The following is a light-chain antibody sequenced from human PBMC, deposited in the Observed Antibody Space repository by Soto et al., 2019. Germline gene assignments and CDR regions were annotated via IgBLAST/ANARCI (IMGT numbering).Light chain of an antibody. CDR1: QSVSSSS. Sequence: EIVLTQSPATLSLSPGERATLSCRAGQSVSSSSLAWYQQKPGQAPRLLIYGASSRATGIPDRFSGSGSGTDFTLTINRLEPEDFAVYYCQQYGSSLITFGQGTRLEIK. CDR2: GAS. V-gene: IGKV3-20*01. J-gene: IGKJ5*01. CDR3: QQYGSSLIT.